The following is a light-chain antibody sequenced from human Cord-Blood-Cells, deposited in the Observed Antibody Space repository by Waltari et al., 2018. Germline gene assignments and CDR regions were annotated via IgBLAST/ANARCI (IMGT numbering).Light chain of an antibody. CDR3: SSYTSSSTLVV. V-gene: IGLV2-14*01. J-gene: IGLJ2*01. CDR1: SSDVGGYNY. Sequence: QSALTQPASVSGSPGQPITISCTGTSSDVGGYNYFSWYQQHPGKAPKLMIYEVSNRPSGVSNRFSGSKSGNTASLTISGLQAEDEADYYCSSYTSSSTLVVFGGGTKLTVL. CDR2: EVS.